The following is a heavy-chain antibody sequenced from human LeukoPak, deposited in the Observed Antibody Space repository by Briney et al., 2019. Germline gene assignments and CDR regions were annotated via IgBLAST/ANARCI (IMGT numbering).Heavy chain of an antibody. Sequence: ASVKVSCKASGYTFAGQYLHWVRQAPGQGLEWMGWINPNSGDTNYAQKFQGRVTMTRDTSISTAYMELSRLRSDDTAVYYCARTEYSSSSGGFDPWGQGTLVTVSS. CDR2: INPNSGDT. CDR3: ARTEYSSSSGGFDP. V-gene: IGHV1-2*02. J-gene: IGHJ5*02. D-gene: IGHD6-6*01. CDR1: GYTFAGQY.